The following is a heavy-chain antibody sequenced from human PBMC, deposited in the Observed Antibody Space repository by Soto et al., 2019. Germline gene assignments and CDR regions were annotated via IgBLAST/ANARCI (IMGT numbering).Heavy chain of an antibody. D-gene: IGHD3-22*01. CDR1: GFTFGSYA. V-gene: IGHV3-23*01. Sequence: GGSLRLSCAASGFTFGSYAMTWVRQAPGKGLEWVSDISNSGDSTYYTDSVKGRFTISRDNSTNTLYLQMNSLRAEDTAVYYCARDPTYFYDSSGYYDYWGQGTLVTVSS. CDR3: ARDPTYFYDSSGYYDY. J-gene: IGHJ4*02. CDR2: ISNSGDST.